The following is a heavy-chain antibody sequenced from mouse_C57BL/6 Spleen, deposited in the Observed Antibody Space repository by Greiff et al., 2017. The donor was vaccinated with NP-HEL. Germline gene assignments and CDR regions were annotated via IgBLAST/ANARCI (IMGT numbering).Heavy chain of an antibody. D-gene: IGHD2-5*01. J-gene: IGHJ1*03. Sequence: EVQLQQSGPELVKPGASVKIPCKASGYTFTDYNMDWVKQSHGKSLEWIGDINPNNGGTIYNQKYKGKATLTVDKSSSTAYMELRSLTSEDTAVYYCARSDSTHWYFDVWGTGTTVTVSS. CDR1: GYTFTDYN. CDR3: ARSDSTHWYFDV. V-gene: IGHV1-18*01. CDR2: INPNNGGT.